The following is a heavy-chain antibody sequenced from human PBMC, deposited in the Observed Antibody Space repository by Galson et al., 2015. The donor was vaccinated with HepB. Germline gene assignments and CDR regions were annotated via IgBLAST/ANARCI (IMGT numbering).Heavy chain of an antibody. CDR2: ISYDGSNK. CDR1: GFTFSSYG. V-gene: IGHV3-30*18. J-gene: IGHJ4*02. Sequence: SLRLSCAASGFTFSSYGMHWVRQAPGKGLEWVAIISYDGSNKYYADSVKGRFTMSRDNSKNTLYLQMNSLRAEDTALYYCAKERIVARRAPFDSWGQGTLVTVSS. CDR3: AKERIVARRAPFDS. D-gene: IGHD6-6*01.